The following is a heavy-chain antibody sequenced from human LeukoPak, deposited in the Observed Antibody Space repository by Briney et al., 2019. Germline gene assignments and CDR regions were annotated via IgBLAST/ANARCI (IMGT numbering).Heavy chain of an antibody. CDR3: ATDASIYDSRGYYYLW. J-gene: IGHJ4*02. Sequence: GDSVKVSCKASGGTFSRYTISWVRQAPGQGLEWMGGIIPMFGRANYAQKFQGRLTITADESSTTAYMELSGLRSEDTAVYYCATDASIYDSRGYYYLWWGQGTLVTVSS. CDR2: IIPMFGRA. V-gene: IGHV1-69*01. CDR1: GGTFSRYT. D-gene: IGHD3-22*01.